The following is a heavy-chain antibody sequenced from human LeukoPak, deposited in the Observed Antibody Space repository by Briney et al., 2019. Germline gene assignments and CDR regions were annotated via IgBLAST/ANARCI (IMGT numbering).Heavy chain of an antibody. D-gene: IGHD6-19*01. Sequence: ASVKVSCKASGYTFTCYYMHWLRQAPGQRPEGMGWINPNSGDTNYAQKFRGRVTMTRDTSISTAYMELSRLRSDDTAVYYCANSMADTTNYYYGMDVWGQGTTVSVSS. CDR2: INPNSGDT. V-gene: IGHV1-2*02. CDR1: GYTFTCYY. CDR3: ANSMADTTNYYYGMDV. J-gene: IGHJ6*02.